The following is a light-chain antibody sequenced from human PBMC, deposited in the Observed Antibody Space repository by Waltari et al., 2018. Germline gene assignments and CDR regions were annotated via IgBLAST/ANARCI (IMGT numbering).Light chain of an antibody. CDR1: QSISDW. J-gene: IGKJ1*01. CDR3: QHYDGFPWT. CDR2: KAS. Sequence: DIQMTQSPSILSASVGDRVTITCRASQSISDWLAWYQQKPGKAPKLLIYKASDLESGVPSRFSGSGSGTEFTLTISSLQPDDFATYYCQHYDGFPWTFGQGTEVESK. V-gene: IGKV1-5*03.